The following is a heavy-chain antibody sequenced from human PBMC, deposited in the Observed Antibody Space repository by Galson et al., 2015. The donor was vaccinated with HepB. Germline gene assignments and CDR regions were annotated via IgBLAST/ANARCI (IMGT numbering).Heavy chain of an antibody. V-gene: IGHV3-33*01. CDR3: AGGPPRERDIWSRHYTRPDF. Sequence: SLRLSCAASGFTFSNYGMHWVRQAPGKGLEWVAVIWCDGDPKYYADSVKGRFTVSRDTSKSTLYLQMNSLRVGDTAVYYCAGGPPRERDIWSRHYTRPDFWGQGTLVTVSS. CDR1: GFTFSNYG. D-gene: IGHD3-3*01. J-gene: IGHJ4*02. CDR2: IWCDGDPK.